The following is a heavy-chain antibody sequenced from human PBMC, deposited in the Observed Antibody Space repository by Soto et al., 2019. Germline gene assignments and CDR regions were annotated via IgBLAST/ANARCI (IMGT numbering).Heavy chain of an antibody. D-gene: IGHD3-22*01. CDR3: ARGTYYYGSSGLYGAHPSYPDY. Sequence: SVKFSCKASGRSFNTYSISWVRQAPGQGLEWMGAIIPIFGTTTYAQKFQARLTITADESTSTAYMELSSLRSDDTAVYYCARGTYYYGSSGLYGAHPSYPDYWGQGSLVTVSS. J-gene: IGHJ4*02. CDR1: GRSFNTYS. CDR2: IIPIFGTT. V-gene: IGHV1-69*13.